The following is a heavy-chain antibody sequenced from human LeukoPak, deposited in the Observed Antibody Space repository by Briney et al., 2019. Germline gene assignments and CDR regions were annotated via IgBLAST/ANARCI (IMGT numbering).Heavy chain of an antibody. Sequence: SGPTLVKPTQTLTLTCTFSGFSLTISGMGVGWIRQPPGKALDWLALIYWDDERRYSPSLKSRLTITKDTSKKQVVLTMTNVDPVDTATYYCARNSYGRSHWYFDLWGRGTLVTVSS. CDR1: GFSLTISGMG. CDR2: IYWDDER. V-gene: IGHV2-5*02. CDR3: ARNSYGRSHWYFDL. D-gene: IGHD5-18*01. J-gene: IGHJ2*01.